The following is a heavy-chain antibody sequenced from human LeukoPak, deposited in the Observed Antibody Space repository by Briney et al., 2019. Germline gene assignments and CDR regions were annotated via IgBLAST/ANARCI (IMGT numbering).Heavy chain of an antibody. V-gene: IGHV4-38-2*02. CDR1: GYSISSGYY. Sequence: SETLSLTCTVSGYSISSGYYWGWIRQPPGKGLEWIGSIYHSGSTYYNPSLKSRVTISVDTSKNQFSLKLSSLTAADTAVDYCASRQRRGAVAVDYWGQGTLVTVSS. J-gene: IGHJ4*02. CDR2: IYHSGST. CDR3: ASRQRRGAVAVDY. D-gene: IGHD6-19*01.